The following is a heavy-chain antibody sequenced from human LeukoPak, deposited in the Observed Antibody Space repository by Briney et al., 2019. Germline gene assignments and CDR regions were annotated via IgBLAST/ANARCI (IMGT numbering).Heavy chain of an antibody. Sequence: GGSLRLSCAASGFTFSSYAMSWVRQAPGKGLEWVSAISGSGGSTYYADSVKGRFTISRDNSKNTLYLQMNSLIAEDTAVYYCAKVTNYYDSSGYSAYKDYWGQGTLVTVSS. CDR2: ISGSGGST. CDR1: GFTFSSYA. V-gene: IGHV3-23*01. D-gene: IGHD3-22*01. J-gene: IGHJ4*02. CDR3: AKVTNYYDSSGYSAYKDY.